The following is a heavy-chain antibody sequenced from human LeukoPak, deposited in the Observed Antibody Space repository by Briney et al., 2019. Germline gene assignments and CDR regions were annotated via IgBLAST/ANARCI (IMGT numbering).Heavy chain of an antibody. CDR3: ARAQRYSYGLWRPLGAFDI. CDR1: GASISSGHW. D-gene: IGHD5-18*01. J-gene: IGHJ3*02. V-gene: IGHV4-4*02. Sequence: ESSETLSLTCAVSGASISSGHWWSWVRQPPGKGLEWIGEINHSGSTNYNPSLKSRVTISVDTSKNQFSLKLSSVTAADTAVYYCARAQRYSYGLWRPLGAFDIWGQGTMVTVSS. CDR2: INHSGST.